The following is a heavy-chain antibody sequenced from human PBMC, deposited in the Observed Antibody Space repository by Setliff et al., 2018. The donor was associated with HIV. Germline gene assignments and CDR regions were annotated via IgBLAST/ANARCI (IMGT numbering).Heavy chain of an antibody. Sequence: TGGSLRLSCVSSTFSLGSYSMNWVRQAPGKGLEWVSSISSSGSYIFYADSLQGRFTISRDNAKNSLYLQMNSLRAEDTAVYYCARIAAAGTFYYYYYMDVWGKGTTVTVSS. CDR2: ISSSGSYI. V-gene: IGHV3-21*01. CDR3: ARIAAAGTFYYYYYMDV. CDR1: TFSLGSYS. D-gene: IGHD6-13*01. J-gene: IGHJ6*03.